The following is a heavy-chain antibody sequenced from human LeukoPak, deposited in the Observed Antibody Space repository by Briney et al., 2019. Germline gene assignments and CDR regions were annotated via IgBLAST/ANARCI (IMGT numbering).Heavy chain of an antibody. D-gene: IGHD4-23*01. J-gene: IGHJ4*02. Sequence: SETLSLTCAVYGGSFSGYHWSWIRQPPGKGLEWIGEINHSGSTNYNPSLKSRVTISVDTSKNQFSLKLSSVTAADTAVYYCARENYGGNHDFDYWGQGALVTASS. V-gene: IGHV4-34*01. CDR1: GGSFSGYH. CDR2: INHSGST. CDR3: ARENYGGNHDFDY.